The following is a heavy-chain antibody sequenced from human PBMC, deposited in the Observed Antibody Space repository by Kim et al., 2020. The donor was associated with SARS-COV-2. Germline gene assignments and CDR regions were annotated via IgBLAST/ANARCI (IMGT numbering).Heavy chain of an antibody. V-gene: IGHV1-69*04. CDR1: GGTFSSYA. D-gene: IGHD3-22*01. Sequence: SVKVSCKASGGTFSSYAISWVRQAPGQGLEWMGRIIPILGIANYAQKFQGRVTITADKSTSTAYMELSSLRSEDTAVYYCARDPPYDSRGYYYGSVDYW. J-gene: IGHJ4*01. CDR3: ARDPPYDSRGYYYGSVDY. CDR2: IIPILGIA.